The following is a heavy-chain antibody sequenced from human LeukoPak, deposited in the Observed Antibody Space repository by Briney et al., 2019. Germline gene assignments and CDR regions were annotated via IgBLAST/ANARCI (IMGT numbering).Heavy chain of an antibody. CDR1: GFTFSSYW. V-gene: IGHV3-74*01. CDR3: ARDRGEFYFDY. J-gene: IGHJ4*02. Sequence: GGSLRLSCAASGFTFSSYWMHWVRQALGKGLVWVSRIKSDGSSTNYADSVKGRFTISRDNAKNTLYLQMNSLRAEDTAVYYCARDRGEFYFDYWGQGTLVTVSS. D-gene: IGHD3-10*01. CDR2: IKSDGSST.